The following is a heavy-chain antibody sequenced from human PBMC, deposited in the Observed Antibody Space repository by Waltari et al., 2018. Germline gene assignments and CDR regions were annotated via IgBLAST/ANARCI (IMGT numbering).Heavy chain of an antibody. CDR3: ARHMFSYRTGPSDS. J-gene: IGHJ5*01. Sequence: QVQFQESGPALVKPAETLSLTCSVSGDSINNRDAYWSWRRQPPAKAPEWIGSIIYTGTTFKHSSLGSRLTMSIDASHNNFTLTLSSVTAADTAVYSCARHMFSYRTGPSDSWGPGIPVTVSS. D-gene: IGHD3-16*02. V-gene: IGHV4-39*01. CDR1: GDSINNRDAY. CDR2: IIYTGTT.